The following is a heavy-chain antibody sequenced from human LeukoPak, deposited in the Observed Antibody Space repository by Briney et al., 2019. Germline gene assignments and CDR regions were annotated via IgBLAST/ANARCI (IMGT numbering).Heavy chain of an antibody. CDR1: GFAFDDYD. CDR3: ARGGYSSSLGLDY. D-gene: IGHD6-6*01. V-gene: IGHV3-20*04. Sequence: GGSLRLSCAASGFAFDDYDMSWVRQAPGKGLEWVSGINWNGGSTGYTDSVKGRFTISRDNAKNSLYLQMNSLRAEDTAVYYCARGGYSSSLGLDYWGQGTLVTVSS. CDR2: INWNGGST. J-gene: IGHJ4*02.